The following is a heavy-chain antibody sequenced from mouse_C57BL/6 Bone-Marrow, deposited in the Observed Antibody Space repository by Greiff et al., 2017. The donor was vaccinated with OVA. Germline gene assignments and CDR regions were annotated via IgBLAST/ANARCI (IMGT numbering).Heavy chain of an antibody. CDR3: TTRYCGSSYYFDY. CDR1: GFNIKDDY. Sequence: EVQLQQSGAELVRPGASVKLSCTASGFNIKDDYMHWVKQRPEQGLEWIGWIDPENGDTEYASKFQGTATITADTSSNTAYLQLSRLTSEDTAVYYCTTRYCGSSYYFDYWGQGTTLTVSS. J-gene: IGHJ2*01. CDR2: IDPENGDT. V-gene: IGHV14-4*01. D-gene: IGHD1-1*01.